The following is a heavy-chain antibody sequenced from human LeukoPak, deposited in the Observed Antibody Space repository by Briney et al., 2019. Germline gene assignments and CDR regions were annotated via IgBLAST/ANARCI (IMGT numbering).Heavy chain of an antibody. Sequence: GGSLRLSCAASGFTFSNYWMHWVRQVPGKGLVWVSRINDDGSATFYADSVKGRFTVSRDNAKNTLYLQMNSLRAEDTAVYYCARDARYYYYMDVWGKGTTVTISS. J-gene: IGHJ6*03. CDR2: INDDGSAT. CDR3: ARDARYYYYMDV. V-gene: IGHV3-74*01. CDR1: GFTFSNYW.